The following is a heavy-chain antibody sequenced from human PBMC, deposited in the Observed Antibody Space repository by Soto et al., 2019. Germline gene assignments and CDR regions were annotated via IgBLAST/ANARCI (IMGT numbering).Heavy chain of an antibody. CDR2: IYHSGST. CDR1: GGSISSGDYY. V-gene: IGHV4-4*02. J-gene: IGHJ4*02. D-gene: IGHD6-6*01. Sequence: SETLSLTCTVSGGSISSGDYYWSWVRQPPGKGLEWIGEIYHSGSTNYNPSLKSRVTISVDKSKNQFSLKLSSVTAADTAVYYCARDLEYSSPGLGYWGQGTLVTVSA. CDR3: ARDLEYSSPGLGY.